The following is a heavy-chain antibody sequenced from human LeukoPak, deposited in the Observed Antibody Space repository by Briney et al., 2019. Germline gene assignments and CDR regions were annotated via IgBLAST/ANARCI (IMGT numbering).Heavy chain of an antibody. CDR3: ARAYYYDSNGYYSAMGYYFDY. CDR2: ISYDGSTK. Sequence: AGGSLRLSCAASGFTFRTYAIHWVRQAPGKGLAWVAVISYDGSTKSYADSVKGRFTISRDNSTNTVSLQMNSLRAEDTAVFYCARAYYYDSNGYYSAMGYYFDYWGQGTLVTVSS. V-gene: IGHV3-30*04. D-gene: IGHD3-22*01. J-gene: IGHJ4*02. CDR1: GFTFRTYA.